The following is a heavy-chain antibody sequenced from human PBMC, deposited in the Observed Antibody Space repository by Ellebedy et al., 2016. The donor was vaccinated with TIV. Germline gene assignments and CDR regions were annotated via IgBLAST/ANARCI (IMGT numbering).Heavy chain of an antibody. D-gene: IGHD2-2*01. Sequence: AASVKVSCKASGYTFSSSDINWVRQATGQGLEWMGWMHPHSENTGYAQKFQGRVTMTRNTSISTAYMELSSLQSEDTAVYYCARSKFGIIPAAHFDYWGQGTLVTVSS. CDR1: GYTFSSSD. CDR2: MHPHSENT. V-gene: IGHV1-8*01. CDR3: ARSKFGIIPAAHFDY. J-gene: IGHJ4*02.